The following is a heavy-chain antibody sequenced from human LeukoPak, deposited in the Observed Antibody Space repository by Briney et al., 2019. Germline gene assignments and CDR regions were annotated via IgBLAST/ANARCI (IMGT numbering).Heavy chain of an antibody. V-gene: IGHV1-2*02. Sequence: ASVKVSCKASGYTFTGYYMHWVRQAPGQGLEWMGWINPNSGGTNYAQKFQGRVTMTRDTSISTAYMELSRLRSDGTAVYYCARGEAAAGSSNNWGQGTLVTVSS. CDR1: GYTFTGYY. CDR2: INPNSGGT. D-gene: IGHD6-13*01. J-gene: IGHJ4*02. CDR3: ARGEAAAGSSNN.